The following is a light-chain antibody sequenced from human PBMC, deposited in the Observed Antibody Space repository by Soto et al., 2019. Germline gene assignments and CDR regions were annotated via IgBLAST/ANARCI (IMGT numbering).Light chain of an antibody. CDR1: SSDVGGYNY. Sequence: QSVLTQPASVSGPPGQSITISCTGTSSDVGGYNYVSWYQQHPGKAPKLIIYDVSNRPSGVSNRFSGSKSGNTASLTISGLQAEDDTDYYCSSYTSTSTYVFGTGTKVTVL. J-gene: IGLJ1*01. CDR3: SSYTSTSTYV. CDR2: DVS. V-gene: IGLV2-14*03.